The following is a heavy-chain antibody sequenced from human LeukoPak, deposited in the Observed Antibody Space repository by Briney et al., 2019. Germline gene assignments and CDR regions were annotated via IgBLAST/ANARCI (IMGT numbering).Heavy chain of an antibody. Sequence: GGSLRLSCSASGFTFSTYAMHWVRQAPGKGLEYVSAISRNGGSTYYADSVKGRFTISRDNSKNTLYLQMSSLRAEDTAVYYCVKGDSGSAVDYWGQGTLVTVSS. CDR2: ISRNGGST. CDR1: GFTFSTYA. D-gene: IGHD1-26*01. CDR3: VKGDSGSAVDY. V-gene: IGHV3-64D*06. J-gene: IGHJ4*02.